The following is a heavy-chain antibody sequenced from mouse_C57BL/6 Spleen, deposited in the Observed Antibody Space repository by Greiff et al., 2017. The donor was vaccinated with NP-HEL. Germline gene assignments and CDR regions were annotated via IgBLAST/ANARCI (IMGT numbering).Heavy chain of an antibody. CDR3: ARHLYYGNSYYYAMDY. CDR1: EYEFPSHD. CDR2: INSDGGST. V-gene: IGHV5-2*01. Sequence: VQLQQSGGGLVQPGESLKLSCESNEYEFPSHDMSWVRKTPEKRLELVAAINSDGGSTYYPDTMERRFIISRDNTKKTLYLQMSSLRSEDTALYYCARHLYYGNSYYYAMDYWGQGTSVTVSS. J-gene: IGHJ4*01. D-gene: IGHD2-1*01.